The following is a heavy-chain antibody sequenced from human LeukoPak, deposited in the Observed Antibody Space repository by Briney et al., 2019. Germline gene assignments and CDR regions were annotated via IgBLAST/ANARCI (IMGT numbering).Heavy chain of an antibody. D-gene: IGHD3-9*01. CDR1: GGSFSGYD. CDR3: ARGRRFGWGMLGYMDV. V-gene: IGHV4-34*01. J-gene: IGHJ6*03. Sequence: SETLSLTCAVYGGSFSGYDWSWIRQPPGKGLEWIGEINHSGSTNYNPSLKSRVTISVDTSKNQFSLKLSSVTAADTAVYYCARGRRFGWGMLGYMDVWGKGTTVTVSS. CDR2: INHSGST.